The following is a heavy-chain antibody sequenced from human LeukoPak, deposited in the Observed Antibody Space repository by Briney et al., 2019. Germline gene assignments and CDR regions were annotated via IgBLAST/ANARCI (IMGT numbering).Heavy chain of an antibody. D-gene: IGHD3-10*01. J-gene: IGHJ6*03. CDR1: GFTFSSYS. CDR3: ARAPRGAYYYYMDV. Sequence: PGGSLRLSCAASGFTFSSYSMSWVRQAPGKGLEWVSVISGGGGETFYADSVKGRFTISRDNSKNTLYLQMNSLRVEDTAVYYCARAPRGAYYYYMDVWGKGTTVTISS. V-gene: IGHV3-23*01. CDR2: ISGGGGET.